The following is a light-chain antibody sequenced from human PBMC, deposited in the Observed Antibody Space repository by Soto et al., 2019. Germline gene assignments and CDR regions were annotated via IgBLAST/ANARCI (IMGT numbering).Light chain of an antibody. J-gene: IGLJ1*01. V-gene: IGLV3-21*02. Sequence: SYELTQPPSVSGSPGQTARITYGGNNIGAYSVYWYQQHAGQAPVQVVYDDTNRPAGSPGRFSGSNSGNTDTISISSVEAGDEAAYYCYVCESYSDTSYVFGGGPKVTVL. CDR1: NIGAYS. CDR3: YVCESYSDTSYV. CDR2: DDT.